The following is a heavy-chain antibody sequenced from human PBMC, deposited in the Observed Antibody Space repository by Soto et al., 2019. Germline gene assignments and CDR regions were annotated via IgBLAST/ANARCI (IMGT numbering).Heavy chain of an antibody. Sequence: QVQLVQSGAEVKKPGASVKVSCKASGYTFTSYDINWVRQATGQGLEWMGWMNPNSGNTGYAQKVPRRVTMTRNTSISTAYMELSSLRSEDTAVYYCARNLGYCSSTSCYSVGGYWGQGTLVTVSS. CDR1: GYTFTSYD. CDR2: MNPNSGNT. CDR3: ARNLGYCSSTSCYSVGGY. J-gene: IGHJ4*02. V-gene: IGHV1-8*01. D-gene: IGHD2-2*01.